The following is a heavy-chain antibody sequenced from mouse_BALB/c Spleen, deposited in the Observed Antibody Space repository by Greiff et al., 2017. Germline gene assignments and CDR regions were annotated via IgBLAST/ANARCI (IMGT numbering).Heavy chain of an antibody. J-gene: IGHJ1*01. CDR2: ISSGGST. V-gene: IGHV5-6-5*01. Sequence: EVMLVESGGGLVKPGGSLKLSCAASGFTFSSYAMSWVRQTPEKRLEWVASISSGGSTYYPDSVKGRFTISRDNARNILYLQMSSLRSEDTAMYYCAREADYGSRYWYFDVWGAGTTVTVSS. D-gene: IGHD1-1*01. CDR1: GFTFSSYA. CDR3: AREADYGSRYWYFDV.